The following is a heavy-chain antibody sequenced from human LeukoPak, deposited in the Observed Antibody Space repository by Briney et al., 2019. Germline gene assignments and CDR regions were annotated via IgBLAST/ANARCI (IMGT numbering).Heavy chain of an antibody. CDR1: GGSISSYY. Sequence: SETLSLTCTVSGGSISSYYWSWIRQPPGKGLEWIGYIYYSGSTNYNPSLKSRATISVDTSKNQFSLKLSSVTAADTAVYYCARLVSAAFDIWGQGTMVTVSS. V-gene: IGHV4-59*01. CDR2: IYYSGST. J-gene: IGHJ3*02. CDR3: ARLVSAAFDI.